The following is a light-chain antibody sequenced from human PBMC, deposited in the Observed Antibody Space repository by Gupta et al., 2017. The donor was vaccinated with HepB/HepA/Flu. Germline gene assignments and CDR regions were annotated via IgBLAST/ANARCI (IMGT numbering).Light chain of an antibody. J-gene: IGLJ3*02. Sequence: QSALTQPASVSGSPGQSIAISCTGTNSDVGTDNYVSWYQQHPGKVPKLMIYDVTYRPSGVSSRFSGSKSGNTASLTISGLQAEDEGDYFCKSYAGSNIWIFGGGTKLTVL. CDR1: NSDVGTDNY. CDR2: DVT. CDR3: KSYAGSNIWI. V-gene: IGLV2-14*01.